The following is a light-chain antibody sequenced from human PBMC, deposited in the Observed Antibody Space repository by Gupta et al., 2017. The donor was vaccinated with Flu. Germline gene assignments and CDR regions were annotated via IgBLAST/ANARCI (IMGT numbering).Light chain of an antibody. CDR3: QQRIYSPRT. CDR2: SAS. J-gene: IGKJ1*01. Sequence: DIQVTQSPPFLSASVGDTVTITCRISRNSDNYLAWYRQKPGKAPELLIHSASTVDSGVPSRFRGSGFGTEFTLTISNRQPEDFANYYCQQRIYSPRTFGRGTXVE. CDR1: RNSDNY. V-gene: IGKV1-9*01.